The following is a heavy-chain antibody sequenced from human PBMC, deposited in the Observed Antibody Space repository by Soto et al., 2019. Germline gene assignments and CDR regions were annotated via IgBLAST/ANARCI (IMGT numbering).Heavy chain of an antibody. D-gene: IGHD3-3*01. CDR3: ARGSDFWSGYYGYYYYGMDV. CDR2: INHSGST. J-gene: IGHJ6*02. Sequence: PSETLSLTCAVYGGSFSGYYWSWIRQPPGKGLEWTGEINHSGSTNYNPSLKSRVTISVDTSKNQFSLKLSSVTAADTAVYYCARGSDFWSGYYGYYYYGMDVWGQGTTVTVSS. CDR1: GGSFSGYY. V-gene: IGHV4-34*01.